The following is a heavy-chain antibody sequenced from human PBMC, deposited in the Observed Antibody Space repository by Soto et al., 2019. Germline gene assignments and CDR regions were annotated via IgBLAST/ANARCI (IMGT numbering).Heavy chain of an antibody. CDR3: ARDGSTVTTNYHYAMDV. D-gene: IGHD4-17*01. CDR1: GFTFSTYH. V-gene: IGHV3-48*03. J-gene: IGHJ6*02. CDR2: IHSGGSTI. Sequence: SCAASGFTFSTYHMNWVRQAPGKVLEWVSYIHSGGSTIYYADSVKGRFTISRDNAKNSLYLQMNSLRAEDTAVYYCARDGSTVTTNYHYAMDVWGQGTTVTVS.